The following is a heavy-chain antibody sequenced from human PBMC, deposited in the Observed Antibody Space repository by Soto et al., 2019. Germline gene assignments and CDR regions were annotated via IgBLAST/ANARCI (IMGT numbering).Heavy chain of an antibody. CDR3: VSSIAAACFDY. D-gene: IGHD6-13*01. V-gene: IGHV1-3*01. J-gene: IGHJ4*02. CDR2: INPDNGNT. CDR1: GYTFSSYV. Sequence: ASVKVSCKASGYTFSSYVIHWVRQAPGPRLEWMGWINPDNGNTKYSQKFQGRVTITRDTSASTAYMELSSLRSEDTGVYYRVSSIAAACFDYWGQGTLVTVSS.